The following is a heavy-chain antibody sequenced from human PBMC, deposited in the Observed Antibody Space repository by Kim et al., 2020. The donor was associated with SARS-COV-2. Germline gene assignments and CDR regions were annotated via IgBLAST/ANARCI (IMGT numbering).Heavy chain of an antibody. CDR3: AKVFFGTTSSLYYYYGMDV. J-gene: IGHJ6*02. V-gene: IGHV3-23*01. Sequence: GRFTISRDNSKNTLYLEMNSLRAEDTAVYYCAKVFFGTTSSLYYYYGMDVWGQGTTVTVSS. D-gene: IGHD1-7*01.